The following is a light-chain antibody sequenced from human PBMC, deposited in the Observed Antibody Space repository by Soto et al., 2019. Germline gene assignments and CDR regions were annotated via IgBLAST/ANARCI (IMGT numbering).Light chain of an antibody. V-gene: IGKV3-20*01. CDR1: QRVSSSS. J-gene: IGKJ1*01. CDR2: GVS. CDR3: QQYGISST. Sequence: IVLTQSPAPLSLSPGERATLSCKSSQRVSSSSLAWYQHKPGQSPRLLIFGVSSRATDIPDRFSGSGSGTVFTLTINRLDPEDVAVYYCQQYGISSTLGQGTKVDI.